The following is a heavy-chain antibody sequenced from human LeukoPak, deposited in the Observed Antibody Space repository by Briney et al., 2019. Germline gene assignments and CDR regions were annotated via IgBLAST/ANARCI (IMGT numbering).Heavy chain of an antibody. CDR1: GYTFAGYW. CDR2: AYPGNSNI. CDR3: ARHEALQYYLRAEY. D-gene: IGHD2/OR15-2a*01. V-gene: IGHV5-51*01. Sequence: GESLKISCKGSGYTFAGYWIGWVRQIPGKGLEWIGIAYPGNSNIKYNPSFQGRVTISADKSTSTAYLQWSSLRASDTGIYYCARHEALQYYLRAEYWGQGTLVTGSS. J-gene: IGHJ4*02.